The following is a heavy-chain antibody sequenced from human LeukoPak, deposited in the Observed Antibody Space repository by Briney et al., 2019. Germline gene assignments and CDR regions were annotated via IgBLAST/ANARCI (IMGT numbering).Heavy chain of an antibody. V-gene: IGHV3-66*02. CDR3: ARDSVRPYYMDV. CDR1: GFTVSSNY. CDR2: IYSGGST. D-gene: IGHD5/OR15-5a*01. J-gene: IGHJ6*03. Sequence: PGGSLRLSCAASGFTVSSNYMSWVRQAPGKGLEWVSLIYSGGSTYYADSVKGRFTISRDNSKNTLYLQMNSLRAEDTAVYYCARDSVRPYYMDVWGKGTTVTVSS.